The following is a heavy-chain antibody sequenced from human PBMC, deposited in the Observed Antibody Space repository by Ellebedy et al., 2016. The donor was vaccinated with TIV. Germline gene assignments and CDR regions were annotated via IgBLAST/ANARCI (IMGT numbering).Heavy chain of an antibody. CDR3: AGGSGWLIDY. CDR1: GFTFSDCW. Sequence: PGGSLRLSCAASGFTFSDCWMNWVRQAPGKGLEWVANIKQDGNERNYVDSVKGRFTISRDNGKNSLYLQMNSLRADDTAVYYCAGGSGWLIDYWGQGTLVTVSS. V-gene: IGHV3-7*04. CDR2: IKQDGNER. J-gene: IGHJ4*02. D-gene: IGHD6-19*01.